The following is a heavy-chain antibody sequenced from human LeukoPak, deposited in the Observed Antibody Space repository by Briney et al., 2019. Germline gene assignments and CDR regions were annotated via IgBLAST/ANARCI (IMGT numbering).Heavy chain of an antibody. CDR1: GFTFSSYG. V-gene: IGHV3-33*01. J-gene: IGHJ4*02. CDR3: ARLRIVGATTYFDY. Sequence: PGRSLRLSCAASGFTFSSYGMHWVRQAPGKGLEWVAVIWYDGSNKYYADSVKGRFTISRDNSKNTLYLQMNSLRAEDTAVYYCARLRIVGATTYFDYWGQGTLVTVSS. D-gene: IGHD1-26*01. CDR2: IWYDGSNK.